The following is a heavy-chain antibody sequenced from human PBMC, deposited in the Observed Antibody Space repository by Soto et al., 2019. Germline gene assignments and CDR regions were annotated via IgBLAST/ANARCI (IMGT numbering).Heavy chain of an antibody. V-gene: IGHV3-30*18. Sequence: QVQLVESGGGVVQPGRSLRLSCAASGFSFSSYGMHWVRQAPGKGLEWVAVISYDGSNKYYADSVKGRFTISRDNSKNTLYLQMNSLRAEDTAVYYYAKDYYGSASYLRAPMDVWGQGTTVTVSS. CDR3: AKDYYGSASYLRAPMDV. D-gene: IGHD3-10*01. CDR2: ISYDGSNK. CDR1: GFSFSSYG. J-gene: IGHJ6*02.